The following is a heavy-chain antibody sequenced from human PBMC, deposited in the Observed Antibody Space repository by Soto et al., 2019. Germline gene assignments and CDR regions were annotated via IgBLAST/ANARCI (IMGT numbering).Heavy chain of an antibody. CDR1: GGSIRSGGYY. CDR2: IYYSGST. D-gene: IGHD2-2*01. J-gene: IGHJ4*02. Sequence: SETLSLTCTVSGGSIRSGGYYWSWIRQHPGKGLEWIGYIYYSGSTYYNPSLKSRVTISVDTSKNQFSLKLSSVTAADTAVYHCARXLGAIVRAATDTYYFDYWGQGTLVTVSS. CDR3: ARXLGAIVRAATDTYYFDY. V-gene: IGHV4-31*02.